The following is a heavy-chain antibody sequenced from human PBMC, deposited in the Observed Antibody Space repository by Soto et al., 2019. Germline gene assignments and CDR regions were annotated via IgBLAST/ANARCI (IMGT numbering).Heavy chain of an antibody. Sequence: PSETLSLTCSVSGGSISGCYCSGIQQSPGNGLEWLGYVYYTGSTNYNPSLKSRVTISVDTSKKQFCLKLSSVTAAGTALYYCVRRGSVVVVAAPKSFDYWGQGTLVTVSS. CDR3: VRRGSVVVVAAPKSFDY. D-gene: IGHD2-15*01. V-gene: IGHV4-59*12. CDR2: VYYTGST. CDR1: GGSISGCY. J-gene: IGHJ4*02.